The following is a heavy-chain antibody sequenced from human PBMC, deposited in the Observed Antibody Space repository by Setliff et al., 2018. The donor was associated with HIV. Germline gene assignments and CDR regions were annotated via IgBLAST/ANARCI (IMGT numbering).Heavy chain of an antibody. Sequence: GGSLRLSCIGSEFTFSSYWMTWVRQAPGKGLEWVANIDQDGSEKYYVDSVKGRFTISRDNAKNSLFRQMNSLRGEDTAVYYCASRGYCTGGVCLRNDYWGQGTMVPAPQ. CDR3: ASRGYCTGGVCLRNDY. CDR2: IDQDGSEK. D-gene: IGHD2-8*02. CDR1: EFTFSSYW. V-gene: IGHV3-7*01. J-gene: IGHJ4*02.